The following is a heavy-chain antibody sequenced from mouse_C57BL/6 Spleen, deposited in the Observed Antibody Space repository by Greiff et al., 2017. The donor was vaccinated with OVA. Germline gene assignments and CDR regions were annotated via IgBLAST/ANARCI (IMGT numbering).Heavy chain of an antibody. CDR1: GFTFSSYA. CDR3: AREYYGSSAYYFDY. Sequence: EVQLVESGGGLVKPGGSLKLSCAASGFTFSSYAMSWVRQTPEKRLEWVATISDGGSYTYYPDNVKGRFTISRDNAKNNLYLQMSHLKSEDTAMYYCAREYYGSSAYYFDYWGQGTTLTVSS. D-gene: IGHD1-1*01. V-gene: IGHV5-4*01. CDR2: ISDGGSYT. J-gene: IGHJ2*01.